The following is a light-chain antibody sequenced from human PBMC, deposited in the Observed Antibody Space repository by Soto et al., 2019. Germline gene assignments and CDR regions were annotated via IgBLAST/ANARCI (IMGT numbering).Light chain of an antibody. J-gene: IGLJ3*02. CDR3: CSYAGSYLWV. CDR2: DVS. CDR1: SSDVGDYNY. Sequence: QSALTQPRSVSGSPGQSVTISCTGTSSDVGDYNYVSWYQQHPGKAPKLMIYDVSERPSGVPDRFSGSKSGNTASLTISGLQAEDEADYYCCSYAGSYLWVFGGGTKLTVL. V-gene: IGLV2-11*01.